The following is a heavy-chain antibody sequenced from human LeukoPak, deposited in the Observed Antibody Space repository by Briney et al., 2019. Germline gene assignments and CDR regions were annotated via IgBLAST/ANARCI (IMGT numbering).Heavy chain of an antibody. Sequence: GGSLRLSCAASGFTFSSYSMNWVRQAPGKGLEWVSYISGSGSTIYYADSVKGRLTISRDNAKTSLYLQLSRLRDEDTAVSYCARDCRLNCARQPGFDSWGQGTMVTVSS. CDR2: ISGSGSTI. J-gene: IGHJ5*01. V-gene: IGHV3-48*02. CDR1: GFTFSSYS. CDR3: ARDCRLNCARQPGFDS. D-gene: IGHD1-1*01.